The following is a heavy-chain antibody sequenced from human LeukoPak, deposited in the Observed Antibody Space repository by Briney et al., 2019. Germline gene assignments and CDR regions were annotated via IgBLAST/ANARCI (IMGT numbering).Heavy chain of an antibody. CDR1: GGSISSYY. D-gene: IGHD3-9*01. V-gene: IGHV4-59*01. CDR2: IYYSGST. J-gene: IGHJ4*02. CDR3: ARSSDILTGPDFDY. Sequence: SETLSLTCTVSGGSISSYYWSWIRQPPGKGLEWIGYIYYSGSTNYNPSLKSRVTISVDTSTNQFSLKLSSVTAADTAVYYCARSSDILTGPDFDYWGQGTLVTVSS.